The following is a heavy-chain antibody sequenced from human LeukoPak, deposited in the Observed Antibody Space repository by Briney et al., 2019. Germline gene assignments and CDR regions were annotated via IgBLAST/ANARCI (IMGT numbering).Heavy chain of an antibody. CDR2: INPSGGST. Sequence: ASVKVSCEASGYTFTSYYMHWVRQAPGQGLEWMGIINPSGGSTSYAQKFQGRGTMTRDMSTSTVYMELSSLRSEDTAVYYCARDRGLRSPMDVWGKRATGTVSP. V-gene: IGHV1-46*01. CDR1: GYTFTSYY. J-gene: IGHJ6*01. CDR3: ARDRGLRSPMDV. D-gene: IGHD3-16*01.